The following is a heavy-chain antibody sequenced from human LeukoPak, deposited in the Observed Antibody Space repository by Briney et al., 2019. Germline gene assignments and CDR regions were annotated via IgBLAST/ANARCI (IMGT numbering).Heavy chain of an antibody. CDR3: ATDDHVNWHHY. CDR1: RFTLSSHW. Sequence: GGSLRLSCEASRFTLSSHWMSWVRQAPGKGLEWVANINQDGSQKHYVDSVKGRFTISRDNAKNSLYLQMTSLRAEDTAVYYCATDDHVNWHHYWGQGTLVTVSS. D-gene: IGHD3-10*02. CDR2: INQDGSQK. J-gene: IGHJ4*02. V-gene: IGHV3-7*01.